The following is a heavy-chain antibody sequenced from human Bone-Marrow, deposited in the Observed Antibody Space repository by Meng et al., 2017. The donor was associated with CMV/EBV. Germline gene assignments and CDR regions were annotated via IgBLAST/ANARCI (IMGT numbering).Heavy chain of an antibody. CDR3: VRRAADSTNRRFDF. V-gene: IGHV3-23*01. CDR1: GFIFNTYS. Sequence: AYGFIFNTYSMSWVRQAPGKGLEWVSAITSGGAGTYYKDSVKGRFTVSRDNSKNTLYLQMDSLRVDDTAVYYCVRRAADSTNRRFDFWGQGTLVTVSS. J-gene: IGHJ4*02. D-gene: IGHD6-13*01. CDR2: ITSGGAGT.